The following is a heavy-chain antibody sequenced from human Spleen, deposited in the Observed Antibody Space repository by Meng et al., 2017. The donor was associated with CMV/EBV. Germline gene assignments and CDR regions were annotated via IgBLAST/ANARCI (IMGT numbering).Heavy chain of an antibody. CDR2: IYPGDSDT. D-gene: IGHD3-22*01. J-gene: IGHJ4*02. Sequence: KVSCKGSGYSFTSYWIGWVRQMPGEGLEWMGIIYPGDSDTRYNPSFQGQVTISADTSVSTAYLQWSSLRASDTAIYYCARQPHASSYYDYWGQGTLVTVSS. CDR1: GYSFTSYW. V-gene: IGHV5-51*01. CDR3: ARQPHASSYYDY.